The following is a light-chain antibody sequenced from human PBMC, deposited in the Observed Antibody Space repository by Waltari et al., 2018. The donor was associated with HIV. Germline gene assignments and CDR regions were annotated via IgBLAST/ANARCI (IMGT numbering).Light chain of an antibody. CDR3: QQRSNWLT. V-gene: IGKV3D-11*01. CDR1: QGVSSY. J-gene: IGKJ4*01. CDR2: DAS. Sequence: EIVLTQSPATLSLSPGERATLSCRASQGVSSYLAWYQQKPGQAPRLLIYDASNRATGIPARFSGSGPGIDFTLTISSLEPEDFAVYYCQQRSNWLTFGGGTKVESK.